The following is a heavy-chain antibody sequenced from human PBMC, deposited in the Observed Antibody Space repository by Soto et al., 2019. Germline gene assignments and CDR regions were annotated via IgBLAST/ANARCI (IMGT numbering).Heavy chain of an antibody. CDR1: GFTFNHYA. V-gene: IGHV3-23*01. Sequence: GSLRLSCTASGFTFNHYAMIGVRRARGKGLEWVSAVSGRGGSTKYADSVKGRFIISRDNSNSTLYLQMDSLRGEDTAVYYCAKDSTVTTSLYFYYYGFDVWGQGTTVTVSS. CDR3: AKDSTVTTSLYFYYYGFDV. CDR2: VSGRGGST. J-gene: IGHJ6*02. D-gene: IGHD4-17*01.